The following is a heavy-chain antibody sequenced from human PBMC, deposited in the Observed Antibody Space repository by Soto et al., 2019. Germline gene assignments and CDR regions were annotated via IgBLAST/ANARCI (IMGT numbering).Heavy chain of an antibody. CDR2: FDPEDGET. D-gene: IGHD2-2*01. J-gene: IGHJ4*02. V-gene: IGHV1-24*01. CDR1: GYTLTELS. Sequence: ASVKVSCKVSGYTLTELSMHWVRQAPGKGLEWMGGFDPEDGETIYAQKFPGRVTMTEDTSTDTAYMELSSLRSEDTAVYYCATAWGYQLLRGSSGYYFDYWGQGTLVTVSS. CDR3: ATAWGYQLLRGSSGYYFDY.